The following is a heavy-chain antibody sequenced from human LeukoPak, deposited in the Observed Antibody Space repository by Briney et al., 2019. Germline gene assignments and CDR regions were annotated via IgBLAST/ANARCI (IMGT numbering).Heavy chain of an antibody. Sequence: PGGSLRLSCAASGFTFSSYAMSWVRQAPGKGLEWVSTISGSGGSTYYADSVKGRFTISRANPKNTLYLQMNSLRADDTAVYYCAKDLQDIVVVVAATPLFDYWGQGTLVTVSS. CDR1: GFTFSSYA. J-gene: IGHJ4*02. V-gene: IGHV3-23*01. CDR2: ISGSGGST. D-gene: IGHD2-15*01. CDR3: AKDLQDIVVVVAATPLFDY.